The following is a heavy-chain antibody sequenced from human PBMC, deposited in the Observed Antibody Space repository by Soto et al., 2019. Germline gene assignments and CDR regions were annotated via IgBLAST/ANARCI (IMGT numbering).Heavy chain of an antibody. V-gene: IGHV1-3*01. CDR3: ARLTPPYYYGMDV. Sequence: GASVKVSCKASGYTFTSYAMHWVRQAPGQRLEWMGWINAGNGNTKYSQKFQGRVTMTRDTSTSTVYMELSSLRSEDTAVYYCARLTPPYYYGMDVWGQGTTVTVSS. D-gene: IGHD2-15*01. J-gene: IGHJ6*02. CDR2: INAGNGNT. CDR1: GYTFTSYA.